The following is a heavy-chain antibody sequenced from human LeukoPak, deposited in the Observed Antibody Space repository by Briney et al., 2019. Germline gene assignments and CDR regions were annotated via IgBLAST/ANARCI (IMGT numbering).Heavy chain of an antibody. J-gene: IGHJ5*02. D-gene: IGHD5-18*01. CDR3: ARGQVDTAMIIGGGFDH. CDR2: ISPYTGNT. V-gene: IGHV1-18*04. CDR1: GPGFSSFA. Sequence: ASVKVSCKTSGPGFSSFAIAWVRQAPGQGLEWLGWISPYTGNTNYAQKFRGRVAMTTDTPTRTAYMDLGSLRSDDTAVYYCARGQVDTAMIIGGGFDHWGQGTLVTVCS.